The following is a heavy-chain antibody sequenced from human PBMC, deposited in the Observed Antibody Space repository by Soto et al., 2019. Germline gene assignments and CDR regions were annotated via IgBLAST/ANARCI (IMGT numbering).Heavy chain of an antibody. CDR1: GFTFSGSA. J-gene: IGHJ4*02. D-gene: IGHD2-21*01. V-gene: IGHV3-73*01. Sequence: GGSLRLSCAASGFTFSGSAMHWVRQASGKGLEWVGRIRSKANSYATAYAASVKGRFTISRDDSKNTAYLQMNSLKTEDTAVYYCTSSLSPLMIAGFYWGQGTLVTVSS. CDR2: IRSKANSYAT. CDR3: TSSLSPLMIAGFY.